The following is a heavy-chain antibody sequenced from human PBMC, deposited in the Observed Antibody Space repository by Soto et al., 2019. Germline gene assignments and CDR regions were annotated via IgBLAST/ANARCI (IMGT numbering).Heavy chain of an antibody. CDR3: ARNGTYSSSLSQYSGMDV. J-gene: IGHJ6*02. CDR1: GGTFDNFI. CDR2: IVPMLGTP. D-gene: IGHD1-26*01. Sequence: QVQLVQSGAEVKEPGSSVRVSCKASGGTFDNFIMNWVRQTPGQGLEWMGGIVPMLGTPTYAEKFKGRVTVSATGSSSTMYMEVTSLRSEDTPIYYCARNGTYSSSLSQYSGMDVWGQGTRVTGSS. V-gene: IGHV1-69*01.